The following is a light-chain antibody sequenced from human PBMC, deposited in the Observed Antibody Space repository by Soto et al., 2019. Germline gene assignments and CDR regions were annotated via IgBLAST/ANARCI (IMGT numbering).Light chain of an antibody. J-gene: IGKJ2*01. CDR3: QQYGSAPYT. V-gene: IGKV3-20*01. CDR1: QSVSSSY. CDR2: GAS. Sequence: EIVLTQSPGTLSLSPGERATLSCRASQSVSSSYLAWYQRKPGQAPRLLIYGASSRATGIPDRFSGSGSGTDFTLTISRLEPEDFEVYYCQQYGSAPYTFGQGTQLEIK.